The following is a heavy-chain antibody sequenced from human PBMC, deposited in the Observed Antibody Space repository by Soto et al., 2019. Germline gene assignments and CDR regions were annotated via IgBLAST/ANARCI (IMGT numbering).Heavy chain of an antibody. Sequence: GGSLRLSCAVSGFYFNNSGINWVRQPPGKGLEWVSSVSKSDYTYYSDSVKGRFTISRDNAKNSVSLQMNSLRAEDTAVYYCAREDSIIIPAVSDFWGQGTLVTVSS. V-gene: IGHV3-21*01. CDR3: AREDSIIIPAVSDF. D-gene: IGHD2-2*01. CDR1: GFYFNNSG. CDR2: VSKSDYT. J-gene: IGHJ4*02.